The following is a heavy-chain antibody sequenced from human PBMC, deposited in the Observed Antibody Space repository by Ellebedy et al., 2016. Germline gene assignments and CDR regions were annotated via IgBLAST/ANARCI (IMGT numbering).Heavy chain of an antibody. V-gene: IGHV4-34*01. CDR2: INHSGST. J-gene: IGHJ6*02. Sequence: GSLRLSCAVYGGSFSGYYWSWIRQPPGKGLEWIGEINHSGSTNYNPSLKSRVTISVDTSKDQFSLKLSSVTAADTAVYYCARVGGITIFGVSLDYYYGMDVWGQGTTVTVSS. CDR1: GGSFSGYY. D-gene: IGHD3-3*01. CDR3: ARVGGITIFGVSLDYYYGMDV.